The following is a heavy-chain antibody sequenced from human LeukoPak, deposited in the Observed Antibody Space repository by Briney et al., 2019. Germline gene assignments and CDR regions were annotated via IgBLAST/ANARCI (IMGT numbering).Heavy chain of an antibody. CDR3: ARHTRYSSSSRVFDY. V-gene: IGHV1-69*13. CDR1: GGTFISYA. J-gene: IGHJ4*02. Sequence: SVKVSCKASGGTFISYAISWVRQAPGQGLEWMGGIIPIFGTANYAQKFQGRVTITADESTSTAYMELSSLKASDTAMYYCARHTRYSSSSRVFDYWGQGTLVTVSS. CDR2: IIPIFGTA. D-gene: IGHD6-6*01.